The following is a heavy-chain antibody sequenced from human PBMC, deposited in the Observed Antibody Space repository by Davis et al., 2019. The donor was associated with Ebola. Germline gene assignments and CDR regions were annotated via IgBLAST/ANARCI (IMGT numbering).Heavy chain of an antibody. J-gene: IGHJ5*02. Sequence: GGSLRLSCKASDFTVSGSTMNWVRQAPGKGLEWIACISTTGNTIYYADSVKGRFTISRDNAKKSLYLHMNGLRDEDTAVYYCARDDSGTIKGWFDPWGQGTLVTVSS. D-gene: IGHD4/OR15-4a*01. CDR3: ARDDSGTIKGWFDP. CDR1: DFTVSGST. CDR2: ISTTGNTI. V-gene: IGHV3-48*02.